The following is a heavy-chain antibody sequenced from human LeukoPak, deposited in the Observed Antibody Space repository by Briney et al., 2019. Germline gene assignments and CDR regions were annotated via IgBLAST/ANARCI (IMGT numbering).Heavy chain of an antibody. CDR2: IDPRDSYT. D-gene: IGHD2-15*01. CDR1: RYIFTSYW. CDR3: ARPDCSGGTCYLLIY. V-gene: IGHV5-10-1*01. Sequence: GESLKISCQGSRYIFTSYWISWVRQMPGKGLEWMGRIDPRDSYTNYSPSFQGHVTISADKSISTAYLQWSSLKASDTAMYYCARPDCSGGTCYLLIYWGQGTLVTVSS. J-gene: IGHJ4*02.